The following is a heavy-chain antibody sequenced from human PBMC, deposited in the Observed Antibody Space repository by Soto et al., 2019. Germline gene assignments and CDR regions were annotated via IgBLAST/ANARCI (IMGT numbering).Heavy chain of an antibody. V-gene: IGHV1-18*01. CDR2: ISAYNGNT. J-gene: IGHJ4*02. CDR3: ARDGAPYCSSTSCYVFSDY. D-gene: IGHD2-2*01. CDR1: GYTFTSHG. Sequence: ASVKVSCKASGYTFTSHGISWVRQAPGQGLEWMGWISAYNGNTNYAQKLQGRVTMTTDTSTSTAYMELRSLRSDDTAVYYCARDGAPYCSSTSCYVFSDYWGQGTLVTVSS.